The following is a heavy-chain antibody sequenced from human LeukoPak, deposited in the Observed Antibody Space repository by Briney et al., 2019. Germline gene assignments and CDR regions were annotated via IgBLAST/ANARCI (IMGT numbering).Heavy chain of an antibody. CDR2: IYYSGST. CDR1: GGSISSGDYY. J-gene: IGHJ4*02. CDR3: ARDTHYYDSSGYYYIDY. Sequence: PSETLSLTCTVSGGSISSGDYYWSWIRQPPGKGLEWIGYIYYSGSTYYNPSLKSRVTISVDTSKNQFSLKLSSVTAADTAVYYCARDTHYYDSSGYYYIDYWGQGTLVTVSS. D-gene: IGHD3-22*01. V-gene: IGHV4-30-4*01.